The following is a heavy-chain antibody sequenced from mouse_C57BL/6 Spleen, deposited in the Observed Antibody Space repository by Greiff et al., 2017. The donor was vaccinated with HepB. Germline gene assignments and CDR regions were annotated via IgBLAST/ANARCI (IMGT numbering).Heavy chain of an antibody. D-gene: IGHD1-1*01. CDR3: ARSPYYYGSSYWYFDV. Sequence: QVQLQQPGAELVKPGASVKLSCKASGYTFTSYWMHWVKQRPGQGLEWIGMIHPNSGSTNYNEKFKSKATLTVDKSSSTAYMQLSSLTSEDSAVYYWARSPYYYGSSYWYFDVWGTGTTVTVSS. J-gene: IGHJ1*03. CDR2: IHPNSGST. V-gene: IGHV1-64*01. CDR1: GYTFTSYW.